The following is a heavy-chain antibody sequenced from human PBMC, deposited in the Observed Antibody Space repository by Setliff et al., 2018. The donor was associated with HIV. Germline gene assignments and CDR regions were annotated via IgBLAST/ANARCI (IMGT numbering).Heavy chain of an antibody. V-gene: IGHV4-39*01. CDR1: GGSISSFSYY. J-gene: IGHJ4*02. CDR2: VDHSGGT. Sequence: SETLSLTCTVSGGSISSFSYYWAWIRQSPGKGLEWIGNVDHSGGTDYNPSLRSRVTISVDTSTNQFSLNLASVTAADTAVYYCTRRFEKWLAFDYCGQGTLVTVFS. D-gene: IGHD6-19*01. CDR3: TRRFEKWLAFDY.